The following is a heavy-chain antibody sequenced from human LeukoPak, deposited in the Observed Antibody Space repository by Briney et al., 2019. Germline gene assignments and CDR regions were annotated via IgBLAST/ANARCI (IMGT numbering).Heavy chain of an antibody. CDR3: ARLSTPLYSKLYEYFDY. Sequence: GESLQISCQGSGYGFTNYWIGWVRPVPGKGREWMGIIYPGDSDSRYSPSFQAQVTISADKSISTAYLQWSSLKASDTAMYYCARLSTPLYSKLYEYFDYWGQGTLVTVSS. V-gene: IGHV5-51*01. CDR2: IYPGDSDS. D-gene: IGHD4-11*01. J-gene: IGHJ4*02. CDR1: GYGFTNYW.